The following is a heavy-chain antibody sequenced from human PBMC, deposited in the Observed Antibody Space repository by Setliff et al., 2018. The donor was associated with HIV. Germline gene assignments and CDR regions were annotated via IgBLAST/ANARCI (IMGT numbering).Heavy chain of an antibody. Sequence: PSDTLSLTCTVSGGSIFSHYWSWIRQPPGKGLEWIGYIYYSGSTNYNPSLKSRVTISVDTSKNQFSLKLSSVTAADTAVYYCASTGGYSYGFFDSWGQGALVTVSS. V-gene: IGHV4-59*11. CDR2: IYYSGST. CDR1: GGSIFSHY. CDR3: ASTGGYSYGFFDS. J-gene: IGHJ4*02. D-gene: IGHD5-18*01.